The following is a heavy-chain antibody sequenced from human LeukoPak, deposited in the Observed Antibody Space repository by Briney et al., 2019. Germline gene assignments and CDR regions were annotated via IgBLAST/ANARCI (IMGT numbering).Heavy chain of an antibody. D-gene: IGHD3-22*01. CDR3: ARGLSAPRYYYDSSGYCLTYYYYYMDV. Sequence: PSETLSLTCAVYGGSFSGYYWSWIRQPPGKGLEWIGEINHSGSTNYNPSLKSRVTISVDTSKNQFSLKLSSVTAADTAVYYCARGLSAPRYYYDSSGYCLTYYYYYMDVWGKGTTVTVSS. J-gene: IGHJ6*03. CDR1: GGSFSGYY. CDR2: INHSGST. V-gene: IGHV4-34*01.